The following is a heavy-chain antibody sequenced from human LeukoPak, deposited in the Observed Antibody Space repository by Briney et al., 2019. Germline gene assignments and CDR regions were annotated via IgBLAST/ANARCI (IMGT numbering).Heavy chain of an antibody. CDR2: FDPEDGET. CDR3: AASSSQILDKIYYFDL. J-gene: IGHJ2*01. D-gene: IGHD3-10*01. V-gene: IGHV1-24*01. Sequence: ASVKVSCKPSGYTLRQLSIHWVRQAPGKGLEWMGGFDPEDGETIHSQKFQGRVTMTEDTSTDTAYMDLRSLRLDDTAVYYCAASSSQILDKIYYFDLWGRGTLVIVSS. CDR1: GYTLRQLS.